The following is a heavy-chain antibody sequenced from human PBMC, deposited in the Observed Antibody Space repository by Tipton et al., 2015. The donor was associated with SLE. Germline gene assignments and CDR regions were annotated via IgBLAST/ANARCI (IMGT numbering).Heavy chain of an antibody. Sequence: TLSLTCFVSGDSITSDIYYWGWIRQPPGKGLEWIGSVYDSGTTHYNPSLKSRVTMSVDTSKTQFSLKLSSLTAADTAVYYCARDGGACSSTTCYSLADYWGQGTLVTVSS. CDR3: ARDGGACSSTTCYSLADY. J-gene: IGHJ4*02. D-gene: IGHD2-2*01. CDR2: VYDSGTT. CDR1: GDSITSDIYY. V-gene: IGHV4-39*07.